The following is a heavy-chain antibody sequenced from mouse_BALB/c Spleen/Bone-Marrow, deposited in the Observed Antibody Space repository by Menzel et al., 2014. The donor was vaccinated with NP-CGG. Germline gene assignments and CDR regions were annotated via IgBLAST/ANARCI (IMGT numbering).Heavy chain of an antibody. D-gene: IGHD2-3*01. CDR1: GFTFSSYT. Sequence: EVKLVESGGGLVKPGGSLKLSCAASGFTFSSYTMSWVRQTPEKRLEWVATISSGGSYTYYPDSVKGRFTISRDNAKNPLYLQMSSLKSEDTAMYYCTRDLYDGYYYYAMDYWGQGTSVTVSS. V-gene: IGHV5-6-4*01. CDR2: ISSGGSYT. J-gene: IGHJ4*01. CDR3: TRDLYDGYYYYAMDY.